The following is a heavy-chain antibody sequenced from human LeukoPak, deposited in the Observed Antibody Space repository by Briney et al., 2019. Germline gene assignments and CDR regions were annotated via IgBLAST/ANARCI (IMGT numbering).Heavy chain of an antibody. Sequence: SETLSLTCTVSGGSIRSHYWSWIRQPPGKGLEWIGYIYYSGSTNYNPSLKSRVTISVDTSKIHFSLKLSSVTAADTAIYYCAGPGGDSSGYYSPYWYFDLWGRGTLVTVSS. J-gene: IGHJ2*01. D-gene: IGHD3-22*01. CDR2: IYYSGST. V-gene: IGHV4-59*08. CDR1: GGSIRSHY. CDR3: AGPGGDSSGYYSPYWYFDL.